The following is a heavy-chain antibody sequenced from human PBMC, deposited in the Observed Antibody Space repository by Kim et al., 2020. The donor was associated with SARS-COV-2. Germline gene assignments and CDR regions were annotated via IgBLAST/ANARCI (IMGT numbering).Heavy chain of an antibody. CDR3: VRDFKDRGL. Sequence: GRRPDHAESVKGRFTIARDTAKNTLYLQINSMRVEDTAVYYCVRDFKDRGLWGQGTLVTVSS. V-gene: IGHV3-74*01. J-gene: IGHJ4*02. CDR2: GRRP.